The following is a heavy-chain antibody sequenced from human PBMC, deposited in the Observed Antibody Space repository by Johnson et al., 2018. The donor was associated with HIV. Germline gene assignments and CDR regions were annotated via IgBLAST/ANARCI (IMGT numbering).Heavy chain of an antibody. CDR2: IRYDGSNK. CDR3: AKGGWWEGLEVKVAAAFDI. D-gene: IGHD6-25*01. CDR1: GFTVNGNY. J-gene: IGHJ3*02. Sequence: QVQLVESGGGVVQPGRSLRLSCAVSGFTVNGNYMSWVRQAPGKGLEWVTFIRYDGSNKYYADSVKGRFTISRDNSKNTLYLQMNSLRAEDTAVYYCAKGGWWEGLEVKVAAAFDIWGQGTMVTVSS. V-gene: IGHV3-30*02.